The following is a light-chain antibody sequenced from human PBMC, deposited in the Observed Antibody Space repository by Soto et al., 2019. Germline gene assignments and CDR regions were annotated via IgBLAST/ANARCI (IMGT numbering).Light chain of an antibody. V-gene: IGKV3-15*01. CDR1: QNVDSN. Sequence: EIVLTQSPATLSVSPGEGATLSCRASQNVDSNLAWYQQKPGLGPRLLIFGASTRATGIPARFSGSGSGTVFTLTITSLQSEDFAVYYCHQYNNWRLWTFGQGTKVE. CDR2: GAS. J-gene: IGKJ1*01. CDR3: HQYNNWRLWT.